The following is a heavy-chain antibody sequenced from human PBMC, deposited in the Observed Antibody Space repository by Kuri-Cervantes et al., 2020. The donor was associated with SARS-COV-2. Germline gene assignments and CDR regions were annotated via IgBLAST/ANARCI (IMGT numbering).Heavy chain of an antibody. V-gene: IGHV4-34*01. Sequence: SETLSLTCAVYGGSFSGYYWSWIRQPPGKGLEWIGEINHSGSTNYNPSLKSRVTISVDTSKNQFSLKLSSVTAADTALYFCARVEIVTNVRGVHNWFDPWGQGTLVTVSS. J-gene: IGHJ5*02. D-gene: IGHD3-10*01. CDR2: INHSGST. CDR3: ARVEIVTNVRGVHNWFDP. CDR1: GGSFSGYY.